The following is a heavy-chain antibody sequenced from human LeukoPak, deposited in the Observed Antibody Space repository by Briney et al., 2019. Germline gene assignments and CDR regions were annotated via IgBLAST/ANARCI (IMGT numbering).Heavy chain of an antibody. J-gene: IGHJ4*02. D-gene: IGHD3-16*01. Sequence: GGSLRLSCVASGFTFTTYWMHWVRQAPGKGLVWVSRINGDGSNSNCADSVKGRFTISRDNARNTLYLQMNGLRAEDTALYYCARTSPTSHFDFWGQGTLVTDSS. CDR3: ARTSPTSHFDF. V-gene: IGHV3-74*01. CDR1: GFTFTTYW. CDR2: INGDGSNS.